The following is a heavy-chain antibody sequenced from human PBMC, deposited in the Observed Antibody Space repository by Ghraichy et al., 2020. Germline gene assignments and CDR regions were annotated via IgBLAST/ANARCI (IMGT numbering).Heavy chain of an antibody. CDR2: ILSGTTI. J-gene: IGHJ6*03. CDR1: GFTFSTYN. CDR3: ARGRPGGNMDV. V-gene: IGHV3-48*01. D-gene: IGHD3-16*01. Sequence: GGSLRLSCAASGFTFSTYNMNWVRQAPGKGLEWISYILSGTTIYYAASVKGRFTISRDNAKNSLYLQMNSLRVEDTAVYFCARGRPGGNMDVWGKGTAVTVSS.